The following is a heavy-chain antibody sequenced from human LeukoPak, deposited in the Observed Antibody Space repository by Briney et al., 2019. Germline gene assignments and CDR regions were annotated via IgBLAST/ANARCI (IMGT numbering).Heavy chain of an antibody. CDR3: AKGSRIVVVVAADY. CDR1: GFTFSSYG. CDR2: ISYDGSNK. Sequence: GRSLRLSCAASGFTFSSYGMHWVRQAPGKGLEWVAVISYDGSNKYYADSVKGRFTISRDNSKNTLYLQMSSLRAEDTAVYYCAKGSRIVVVVAADYWGQGTLVTVSS. J-gene: IGHJ4*02. D-gene: IGHD2-15*01. V-gene: IGHV3-30*18.